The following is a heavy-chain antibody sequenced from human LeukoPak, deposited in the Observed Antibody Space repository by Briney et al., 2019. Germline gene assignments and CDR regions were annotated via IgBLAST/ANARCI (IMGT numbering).Heavy chain of an antibody. CDR1: GGTFSSYA. Sequence: ASVKVSCKASGGTFSSYAISWVRQAPGQGLEWMGGIIPIFGTANYAQKFQGRVTITADESTSTAYMELSSLRSEDTAVYYCASTRGSGTTPRPWGLFDYWGQGTLVTVSS. J-gene: IGHJ4*02. CDR2: IIPIFGTA. CDR3: ASTRGSGTTPRPWGLFDY. V-gene: IGHV1-69*13. D-gene: IGHD3-10*01.